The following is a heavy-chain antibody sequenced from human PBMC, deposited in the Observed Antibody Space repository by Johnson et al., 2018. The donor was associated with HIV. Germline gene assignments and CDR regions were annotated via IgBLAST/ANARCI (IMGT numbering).Heavy chain of an antibody. CDR3: AREYYGSGSDAFDI. Sequence: QVQLVESGGGLVQPGGSLRLSCAASGFTFSDYYMSWIRQAPGKGLEWISYIGSSGSPIYYADSVTGRFTISRDNAKNSLYLQMNSLRAEDTAVYYCAREYYGSGSDAFDIWGQGTMVTVSS. V-gene: IGHV3-11*04. CDR1: GFTFSDYY. J-gene: IGHJ3*02. CDR2: IGSSGSPI. D-gene: IGHD3-10*01.